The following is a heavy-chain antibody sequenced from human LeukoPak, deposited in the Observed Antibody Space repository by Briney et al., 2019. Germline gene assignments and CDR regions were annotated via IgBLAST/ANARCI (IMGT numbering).Heavy chain of an antibody. J-gene: IGHJ5*02. Sequence: SETLSLTCAVYGGSFSGYYWSWIRQPPGKGLEWIGEINHSGSTNYNPSLKSRVTISVDTSKNQSSLKLSSVTAADTAVYYCARPSGSYRYNWFDPWGQGTLVTVSS. CDR1: GGSFSGYY. CDR2: INHSGST. CDR3: ARPSGSYRYNWFDP. D-gene: IGHD1-26*01. V-gene: IGHV4-34*01.